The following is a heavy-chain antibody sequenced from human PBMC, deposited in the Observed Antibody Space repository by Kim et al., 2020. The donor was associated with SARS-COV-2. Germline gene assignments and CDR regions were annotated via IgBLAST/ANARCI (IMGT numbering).Heavy chain of an antibody. CDR3: AKRPFTSEQQLVPFDY. D-gene: IGHD6-13*01. V-gene: IGHV4-4*02. J-gene: IGHJ4*02. Sequence: SETLSLTCAVSGGSISSSNWWSWVRQPPGKGLEWIGEIYHSGSTNYNPSLKSRVTISVDKSKNQFSLKLSSVTAADTAVYYCAKRPFTSEQQLVPFDYWGQGTLVTVSS. CDR1: GGSISSSNW. CDR2: IYHSGST.